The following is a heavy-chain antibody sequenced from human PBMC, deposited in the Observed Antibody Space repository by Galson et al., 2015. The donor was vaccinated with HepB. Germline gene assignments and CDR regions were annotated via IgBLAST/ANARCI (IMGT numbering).Heavy chain of an antibody. Sequence: SLRLSCAASGFTFSSYSMNWVRQAPGKGLEWVSSISSSSSYIYYADSVKGRFTISRDNAKNSLYLQMNSLRAEDTAVYYCAREAENWYFDLWGRGTLVTVSS. CDR1: GFTFSSYS. CDR3: AREAENWYFDL. J-gene: IGHJ2*01. CDR2: ISSSSSYI. D-gene: IGHD2-15*01. V-gene: IGHV3-21*01.